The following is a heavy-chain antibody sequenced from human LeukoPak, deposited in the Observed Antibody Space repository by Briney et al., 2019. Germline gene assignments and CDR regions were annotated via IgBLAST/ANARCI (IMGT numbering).Heavy chain of an antibody. V-gene: IGHV1-2*02. D-gene: IGHD1-26*01. Sequence: ASVKVSCKASGYTFTGYYMHWVRQAPGQGLEWMGWINPNSGGTNYAQKFQGRVTMTRDTSISTAYMELSRLRSDDTAVYYCATGVWWDLDSVAHPDYWDQGTLVTVSS. J-gene: IGHJ4*02. CDR3: ATGVWWDLDSVAHPDY. CDR1: GYTFTGYY. CDR2: INPNSGGT.